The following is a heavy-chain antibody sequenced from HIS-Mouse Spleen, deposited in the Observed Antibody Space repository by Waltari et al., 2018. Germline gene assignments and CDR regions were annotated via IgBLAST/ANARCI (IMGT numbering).Heavy chain of an antibody. V-gene: IGHV4-39*07. J-gene: IGHJ2*01. D-gene: IGHD6-13*01. CDR1: GGSISSSSNS. CDR3: AREIPYSSSWYDWYFDL. CDR2: ISYSGST. Sequence: QLQLQESGPGLVKPSETLSRTGTVAGGSISSSSNSRGWIRHPPGKGLGWFGSISYSGSTYYNPSLKSRVTISVDTSKNQFSLKLSSVTAADTAVYYCAREIPYSSSWYDWYFDLWGRGTLVTVSS.